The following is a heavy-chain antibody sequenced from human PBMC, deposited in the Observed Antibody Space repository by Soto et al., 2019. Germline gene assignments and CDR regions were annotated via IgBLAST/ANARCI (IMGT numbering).Heavy chain of an antibody. CDR2: ISSSSSYI. Sequence: WGSLRLSCAASGFTFSDHYMDWVRQAPGKGLEWVSSISSSSSYIYYADSVKGRFTISRDNAKNSLYLQMNSLRAEDTAVYYCARDLPALYGMDVWGQGTTVTVSS. V-gene: IGHV3-21*01. D-gene: IGHD2-2*01. CDR3: ARDLPALYGMDV. CDR1: GFTFSDHY. J-gene: IGHJ6*02.